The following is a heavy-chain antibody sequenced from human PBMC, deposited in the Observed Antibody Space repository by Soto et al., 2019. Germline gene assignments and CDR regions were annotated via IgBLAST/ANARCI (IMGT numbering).Heavy chain of an antibody. CDR2: IYSGGST. CDR3: AKDLVVVVAAPVGY. CDR1: GFTVSSNY. D-gene: IGHD2-15*01. Sequence: QPGGSLRLSCAASGFTVSSNYMSWVRQAPGKGLEWVSVIYSGGSTYYADSVRGRFTISRDNSKNTLYLQMKSLRAEDTAVYYCAKDLVVVVAAPVGYWGQGTLVTVSS. V-gene: IGHV3-53*01. J-gene: IGHJ4*02.